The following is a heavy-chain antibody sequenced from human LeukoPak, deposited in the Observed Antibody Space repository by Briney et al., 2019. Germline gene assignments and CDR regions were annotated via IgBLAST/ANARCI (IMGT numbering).Heavy chain of an antibody. Sequence: GGSLRLSCAASGFTFTTYWMSWVRQAPGKGLEGVAKISPDGSEKYYVDSVKGRFTISRDNAKNSLDLQMSSLRADDTAVYYCARGGSSRFDQWGQGTLVTVSP. J-gene: IGHJ4*02. D-gene: IGHD6-13*01. CDR3: ARGGSSRFDQ. CDR2: ISPDGSEK. CDR1: GFTFTTYW. V-gene: IGHV3-7*04.